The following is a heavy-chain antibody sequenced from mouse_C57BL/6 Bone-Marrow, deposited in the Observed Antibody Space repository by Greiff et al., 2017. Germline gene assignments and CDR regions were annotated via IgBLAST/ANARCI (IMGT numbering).Heavy chain of an antibody. CDR1: GYAFSSSW. D-gene: IGHD3-2*02. Sequence: QVQLKESGPELVKPGASVKISCKASGYAFSSSWMNWVKQRPGKGLEWIGRISPGDGDTNYNGKFKGKATLTVDKSSSTAYMLLSSLTSEDSAVYFCARSVQLRQYYFDYWGQGTTLTVSS. CDR3: ARSVQLRQYYFDY. CDR2: ISPGDGDT. V-gene: IGHV1-82*01. J-gene: IGHJ2*01.